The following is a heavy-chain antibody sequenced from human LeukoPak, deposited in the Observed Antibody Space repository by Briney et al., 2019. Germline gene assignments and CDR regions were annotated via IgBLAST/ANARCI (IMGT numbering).Heavy chain of an antibody. CDR1: GGSISSFY. CDR2: IHYSGIT. Sequence: PSETLSLTCTVSGGSISSFYWSWIRQPPGKGLQWIGYIHYSGITRYNPSLKSRVTISVDTSKNQFSLKLSSVTAADTAVYYCASGGYSGYAFDYWGQGILVTVSS. CDR3: ASGGYSGYAFDY. D-gene: IGHD5-12*01. V-gene: IGHV4-59*01. J-gene: IGHJ4*02.